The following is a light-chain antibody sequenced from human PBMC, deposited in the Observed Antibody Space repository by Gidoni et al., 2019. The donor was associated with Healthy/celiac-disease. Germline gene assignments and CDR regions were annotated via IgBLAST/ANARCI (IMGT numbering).Light chain of an antibody. CDR3: SSYTSSSTVV. J-gene: IGLJ2*01. Sequence: QSALTQPASVSGSPGHSITISCTGTSSDVGGYNYVSWYQQHPGKAPKLMIYDVSNRPSGFSNRFSGSKSGNTASLTISGLQAEDEADYYCSSYTSSSTVVFGGGTKLTVL. V-gene: IGLV2-14*03. CDR1: SSDVGGYNY. CDR2: DVS.